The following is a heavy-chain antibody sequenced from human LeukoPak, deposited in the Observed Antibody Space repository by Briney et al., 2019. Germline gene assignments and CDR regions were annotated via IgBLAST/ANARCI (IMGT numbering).Heavy chain of an antibody. V-gene: IGHV4-4*09. J-gene: IGHJ5*02. CDR2: IYTSGST. D-gene: IGHD6-6*01. CDR1: GGSISSYF. CDR3: ARLQGSASRFRGFYRFDP. Sequence: SETLSLTCTVSGGSISSYFWSWIRQPPGKGLEWIGYIYTSGSTNYNPSLQSRVTISIDRSKTRFTLQLTSVTASDTAVYYCARLQGSASRFRGFYRFDPWGQGTQVTVSS.